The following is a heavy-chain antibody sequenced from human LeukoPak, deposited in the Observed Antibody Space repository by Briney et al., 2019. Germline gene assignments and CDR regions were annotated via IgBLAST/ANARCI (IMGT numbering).Heavy chain of an antibody. J-gene: IGHJ4*02. CDR3: ARVSSRSPSEYQLLYYFDY. V-gene: IGHV1-24*01. CDR2: FDPEDGET. Sequence: ASVKVSCKVSGYTLTELSMHWVRQAPGKGLEWMGGFDPEDGETIYAQKFQGRVTMTEDTSTDTAYMELSSLRSEDTAVYYCARVSSRSPSEYQLLYYFDYWGQGTLVTVSS. D-gene: IGHD2-2*01. CDR1: GYTLTELS.